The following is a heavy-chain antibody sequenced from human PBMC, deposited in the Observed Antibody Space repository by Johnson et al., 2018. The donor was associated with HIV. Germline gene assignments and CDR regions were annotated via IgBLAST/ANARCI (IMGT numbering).Heavy chain of an antibody. CDR3: ARVTYPVTIARYGAFDI. CDR2: ISYDGNNK. CDR1: GFTFSSYA. Sequence: QVQLVESGGGVVQPGRSLRLSCVASGFTFSSYAMHWVRQAPGKGLEWVAVISYDGNNKYYADSVKGRFTISRDNSKNTLYLQINSLRAEDTAISYCARVTYPVTIARYGAFDIWGQGTMVTVSS. D-gene: IGHD4-17*01. J-gene: IGHJ3*02. V-gene: IGHV3-30-3*01.